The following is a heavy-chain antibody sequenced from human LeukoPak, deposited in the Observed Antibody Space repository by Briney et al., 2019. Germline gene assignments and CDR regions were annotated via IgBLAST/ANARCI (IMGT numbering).Heavy chain of an antibody. Sequence: PGGSLRLSCAASGFTFSSYGMHWVRQAPGKGLEWVAVISYDGSNKYYADSVKGRFTISRDNSKNTLYLQMNSLRAEDTAVYYCVGNYYDSSGYYYGYWGQGTLVTVSS. CDR2: ISYDGSNK. V-gene: IGHV3-30*03. CDR3: VGNYYDSSGYYYGY. CDR1: GFTFSSYG. D-gene: IGHD3-22*01. J-gene: IGHJ4*02.